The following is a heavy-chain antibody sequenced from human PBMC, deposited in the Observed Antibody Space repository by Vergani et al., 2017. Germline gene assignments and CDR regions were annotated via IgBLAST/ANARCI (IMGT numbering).Heavy chain of an antibody. CDR2: ISWDGGST. J-gene: IGHJ6*02. CDR1: GFTFDDYA. D-gene: IGHD3-22*01. V-gene: IGHV3-43D*04. Sequence: EVQLVESGGVVVQPGGSLRLFCAASGFTFDDYAMHWVRQAPGKGLEWVSLISWDGGSTYYADSVKGRFTISRDNSKNSLYLQMNSLRAEDTALYYCAKGPPYYYDSSGFHYGMDVWGQGTTVTVSS. CDR3: AKGPPYYYDSSGFHYGMDV.